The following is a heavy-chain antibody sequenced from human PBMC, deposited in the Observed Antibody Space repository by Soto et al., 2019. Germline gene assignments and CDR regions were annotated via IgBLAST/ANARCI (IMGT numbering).Heavy chain of an antibody. Sequence: GASVKVSCKASGGTFSSYAISWVRQAPGQGLEWMGGIIPIFGTADYAQKFQGRVTITADKSTSTAYMELSSLRSEDTAVYYCARDRDGSGIRPYSYGMDVWGQGPTVTVSS. CDR1: GGTFSSYA. CDR3: ARDRDGSGIRPYSYGMDV. CDR2: IIPIFGTA. V-gene: IGHV1-69*06. J-gene: IGHJ6*02. D-gene: IGHD3-10*01.